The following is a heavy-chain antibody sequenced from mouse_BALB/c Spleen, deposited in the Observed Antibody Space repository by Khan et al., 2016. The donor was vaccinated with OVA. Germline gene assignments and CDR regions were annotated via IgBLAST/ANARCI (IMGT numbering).Heavy chain of an antibody. J-gene: IGHJ2*01. CDR2: ISGDSNTI. CDR1: GFTFSSYG. D-gene: IGHD1-1*01. Sequence: EVQLQESGGGLVQPGGSRKLSCAASGFTFSSYGMHWVRQAPEKGLEWVAYISGDSNTIYYADTVKGRFTISRDNPKNTLFLRMTSLMSEDTAMYYCATSYFYGYYFDHWGPGTTLTVSS. CDR3: ATSYFYGYYFDH. V-gene: IGHV5-17*02.